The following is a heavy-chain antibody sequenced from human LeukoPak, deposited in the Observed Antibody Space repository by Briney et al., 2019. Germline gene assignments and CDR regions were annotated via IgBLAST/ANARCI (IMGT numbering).Heavy chain of an antibody. V-gene: IGHV4-39*01. D-gene: IGHD3-9*01. Sequence: SETLSLTCGVSGGSISSSSYYWGWIRQPPGKGLEWIGSIYYSGSTYYNPSLKSRVTISVDTSKNQFSLKLSSVTAADTAVYYCARQYQLRYFDWLLYWYFDLWGRGTLVTVSS. J-gene: IGHJ2*01. CDR3: ARQYQLRYFDWLLYWYFDL. CDR2: IYYSGST. CDR1: GGSISSSSYY.